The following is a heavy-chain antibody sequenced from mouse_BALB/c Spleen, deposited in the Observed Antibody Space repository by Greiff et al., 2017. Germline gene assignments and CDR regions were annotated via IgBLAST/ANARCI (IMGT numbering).Heavy chain of an antibody. V-gene: IGHV5-6-4*01. D-gene: IGHD1-2*01. Sequence: EVQVVESGGGLVKPGGSLKISCAASGFTFSSYTMSWVRQTPEKRLEWVATISSGGSYTYYPDSVKGRFTISRDNAKNTLYLQMSSLKSDDTAMYYCTRDEETTAGAMDYWGQGTSVTVSS. CDR1: GFTFSSYT. J-gene: IGHJ4*01. CDR2: ISSGGSYT. CDR3: TRDEETTAGAMDY.